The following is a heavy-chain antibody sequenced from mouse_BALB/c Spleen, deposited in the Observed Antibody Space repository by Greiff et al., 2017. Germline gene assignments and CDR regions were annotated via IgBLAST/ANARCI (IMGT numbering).Heavy chain of an antibody. D-gene: IGHD1-1*01. Sequence: EVKLVESGGGLVKPGGSLKLSCAASGFTFSSYAMSWVRQSPEKRLEWVAEISSGGSYTYYPDTVTGRFTISRDNAKNTLYLEMSSLRSEDTAMYYCARGAYGLAYWGQGTLVTVSA. V-gene: IGHV5-9-4*01. CDR1: GFTFSSYA. CDR3: ARGAYGLAY. J-gene: IGHJ3*01. CDR2: ISSGGSYT.